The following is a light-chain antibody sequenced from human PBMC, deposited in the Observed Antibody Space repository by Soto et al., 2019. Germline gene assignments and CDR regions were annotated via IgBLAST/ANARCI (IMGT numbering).Light chain of an antibody. CDR1: QSINNW. V-gene: IGKV1-5*01. CDR3: QQFSDYPRT. CDR2: DAS. J-gene: IGKJ1*01. Sequence: DIQMTQSPSTLSASVGDRVTITCRASQSINNWLAWYQQKPGKAPKLLIYDASYLETGVPSRFSGCGSGTDFTLTISSLQPDDFATYYCQQFSDYPRTFGQGTKVEIK.